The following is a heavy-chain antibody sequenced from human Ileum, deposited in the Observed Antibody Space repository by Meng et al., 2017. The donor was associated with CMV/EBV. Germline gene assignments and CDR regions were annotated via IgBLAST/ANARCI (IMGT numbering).Heavy chain of an antibody. Sequence: SETLSLTCTVSGGSINASYWNWIRQSPAKGLEWIGYVSHTGDTNYNPSLRTRVTISLDTSLSQFSLIVSSLTAADSAVYFCASDTGGSWYGDWGPGTLVTVSS. D-gene: IGHD2-15*01. J-gene: IGHJ4*02. CDR3: ASDTGGSWYGD. CDR1: GGSINASY. CDR2: VSHTGDT. V-gene: IGHV4-59*01.